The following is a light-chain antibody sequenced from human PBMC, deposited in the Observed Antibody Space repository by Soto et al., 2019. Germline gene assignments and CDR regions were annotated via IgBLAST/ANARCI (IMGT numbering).Light chain of an antibody. J-gene: IGLJ2*01. CDR2: EVS. CDR3: TSYTNSSTPF. V-gene: IGLV2-14*01. Sequence: QSALTQPASVSGSPGQSITISCTGTSSDVGGYNYVSWYQQHPGKAPKLMIYEVSNRPSGVSNRFSGSKSGNTASLTISGPQAEDGAVYYSTSYTNSSTPFFGGGPRVTVL. CDR1: SSDVGGYNY.